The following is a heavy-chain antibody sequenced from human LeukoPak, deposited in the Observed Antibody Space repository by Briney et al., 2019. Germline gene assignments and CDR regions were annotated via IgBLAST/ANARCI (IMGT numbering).Heavy chain of an antibody. V-gene: IGHV1-46*01. CDR1: GYTFTSYY. J-gene: IGHJ4*02. CDR3: ARVLFDDSSGQTLDY. D-gene: IGHD3-22*01. CDR2: INPSGGST. Sequence: ASVKVSCTASGYTFTSYYMHWVRQAPGQGLEWMGIINPSGGSTSYAQKFQGRVTMTRDTSTSTVYMELSSLRSEDTAVYYCARVLFDDSSGQTLDYWGQGTLVTVSS.